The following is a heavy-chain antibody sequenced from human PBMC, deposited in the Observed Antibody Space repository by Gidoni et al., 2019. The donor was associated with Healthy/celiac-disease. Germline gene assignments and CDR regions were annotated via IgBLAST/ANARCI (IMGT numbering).Heavy chain of an antibody. Sequence: EVQQVQSGAEVTKPGETLKISSKGSGYSFTSYWIGWARQMPGKGLEWMVIIYPGDFDTRYSPSFQGQVTISADKSISTAYLQWSSLKASYTAMYYCARRRTYYFYYWGQVTLVTVSS. CDR2: IYPGDFDT. CDR1: GYSFTSYW. CDR3: ARRRTYYFYY. J-gene: IGHJ4*02. V-gene: IGHV5-51*01. D-gene: IGHD1-7*01.